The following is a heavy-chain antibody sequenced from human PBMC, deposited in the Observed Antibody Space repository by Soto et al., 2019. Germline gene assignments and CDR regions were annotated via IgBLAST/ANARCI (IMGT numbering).Heavy chain of an antibody. Sequence: QVHLQESGPGLVKPSETLSLTCTVSGGSINNHYWSWIRQPPGEGLEWIGYIYYTGRTNYNPSLKSRVTMSVDTSKNQFSLNLASLTAADTAIYYCARANWYSEYWGQGTLVTVSS. V-gene: IGHV4-59*11. CDR3: ARANWYSEY. CDR1: GGSINNHY. J-gene: IGHJ4*02. CDR2: IYYTGRT. D-gene: IGHD7-27*01.